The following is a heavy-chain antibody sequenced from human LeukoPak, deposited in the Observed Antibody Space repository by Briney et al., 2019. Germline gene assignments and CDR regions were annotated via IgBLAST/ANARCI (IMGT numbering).Heavy chain of an antibody. CDR1: GGSISSSSYY. V-gene: IGHV4-39*01. D-gene: IGHD3-9*01. CDR3: AGPPYYDILTGYRAFDP. J-gene: IGHJ5*02. CDR2: IYYSGST. Sequence: SETLSFTCTVSGGSISSSSYYWGWIRQPPGKGLEWSGSIYYSGSTYYNPSLKTRVTISVDTSKNQFSLKLSSVTAADTAVYYCAGPPYYDILTGYRAFDPWGQGTLVTVSS.